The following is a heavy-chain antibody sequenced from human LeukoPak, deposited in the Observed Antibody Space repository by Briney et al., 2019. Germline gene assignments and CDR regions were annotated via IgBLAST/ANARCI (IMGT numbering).Heavy chain of an antibody. Sequence: ASVKVSCKASGGTFSSYAISWVRQAPGQGLEWMGRIIPIFGTANYAQKFQGRVTITTDEPTSTAYMELSSLRSEDTAVYYCARVGGDGYNLVFQHWGQGTLVTVSS. V-gene: IGHV1-69*05. CDR2: IIPIFGTA. J-gene: IGHJ1*01. D-gene: IGHD5-24*01. CDR1: GGTFSSYA. CDR3: ARVGGDGYNLVFQH.